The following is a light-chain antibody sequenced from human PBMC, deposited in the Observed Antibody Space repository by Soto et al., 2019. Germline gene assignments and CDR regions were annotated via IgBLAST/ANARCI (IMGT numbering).Light chain of an antibody. CDR3: QSYDSSNVV. CDR2: EDN. J-gene: IGLJ3*02. CDR1: SGSIASNY. V-gene: IGLV6-57*04. Sequence: NFMLTQPHSVSESPGKTVTISCTRGSGSIASNYVQWHQQRPGSAPTTVISEDNQRPSGVPDRFSGSIDSSSNSASLTISGLKTEDEADYYCQSYDSSNVVFGGGTKLTVL.